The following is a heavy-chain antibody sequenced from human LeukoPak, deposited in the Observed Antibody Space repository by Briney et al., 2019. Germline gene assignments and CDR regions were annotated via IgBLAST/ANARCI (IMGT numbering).Heavy chain of an antibody. Sequence: SQTLSLTCTVFGGSISSGGYYWSWIRQHPGKGLEGIGYIYYSGSTYYNPSLKSQVTISVDTSKNQFSLKLSSVTAADTAVYYCARLMVNSSYYYYGMDVWGQGTTVTVSS. V-gene: IGHV4-31*01. CDR1: GGSISSGGYY. CDR3: ARLMVNSSYYYYGMDV. D-gene: IGHD4-23*01. CDR2: IYYSGST. J-gene: IGHJ6*02.